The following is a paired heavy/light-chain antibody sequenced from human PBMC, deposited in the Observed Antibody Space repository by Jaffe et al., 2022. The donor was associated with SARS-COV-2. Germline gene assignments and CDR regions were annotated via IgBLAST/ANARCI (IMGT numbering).Heavy chain of an antibody. Sequence: QVQLQESGPGLVKPSQTLSLTCTVSGGSISSGDYYWSWIRQPPGKGLEWIGYIYYSGSTYYNPSLKSRVTISVDTSKNQFSLKLSSVTAADTAVYYCARALAVLRFLEWSHDAFDIWGQGTMVTVSS. V-gene: IGHV4-30-4*01. D-gene: IGHD3-3*01. J-gene: IGHJ3*02. CDR3: ARALAVLRFLEWSHDAFDI. CDR1: GGSISSGDYY. CDR2: IYYSGST.
Light chain of an antibody. CDR3: QQYGSSPT. V-gene: IGKV3-20*01. CDR1: QSVSSSY. CDR2: GAS. Sequence: EIVLTQSPGTLSLSPGERATLSCRASQSVSSSYLAWYQQKPGQAPRLLIYGASSRATGIPDRFSGSGSGTDFTLTISRLEPEDFAVYYCQQYGSSPTFGQGTKLEIK. J-gene: IGKJ2*01.